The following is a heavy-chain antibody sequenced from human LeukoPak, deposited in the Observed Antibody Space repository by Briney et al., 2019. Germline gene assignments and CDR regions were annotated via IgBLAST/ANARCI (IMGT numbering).Heavy chain of an antibody. J-gene: IGHJ6*04. Sequence: PGGPLRLSCAASGFTVSSNYMSWVRQAPGKGLEWVSVIYSGGSTYYADSVKGRFTISRGNSKNTLYLQMNSLRAEDTAVYYCARDPADIVVVPAARVDVWGKGTTVTVSS. CDR1: GFTVSSNY. V-gene: IGHV3-66*02. CDR3: ARDPADIVVVPAARVDV. D-gene: IGHD2-2*01. CDR2: IYSGGST.